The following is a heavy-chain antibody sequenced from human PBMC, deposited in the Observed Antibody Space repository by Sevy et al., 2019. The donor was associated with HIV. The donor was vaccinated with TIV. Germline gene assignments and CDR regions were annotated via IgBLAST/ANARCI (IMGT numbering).Heavy chain of an antibody. CDR2: ISAYNGNT. V-gene: IGHV1-18*01. CDR3: ARGYCSSTSCYYYYYYGMDV. Sequence: ASVKVSCKASGYTFTSYGISWVRQAPGQGLEWMGRISAYNGNTNYAQKLQGRVTMTTDTSTSTAYMELRSLRSDDTAVYYCARGYCSSTSCYYYYYYGMDVWGQGTTVTVSS. J-gene: IGHJ6*02. CDR1: GYTFTSYG. D-gene: IGHD2-2*01.